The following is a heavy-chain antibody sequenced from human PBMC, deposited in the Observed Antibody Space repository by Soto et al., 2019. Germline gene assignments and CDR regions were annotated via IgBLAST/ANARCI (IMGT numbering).Heavy chain of an antibody. D-gene: IGHD2-21*01. CDR3: AKDQSRLLDALDI. Sequence: GGSLRLSCAASGFSFSSYGMHWVRQAPGKGLEWVAVISHDGSNKYYVDSVKGRFTISRDSSKNTLYLQLNSLRAEDTAVYYCAKDQSRLLDALDIWGQGTMVTVSS. CDR1: GFSFSSYG. CDR2: ISHDGSNK. V-gene: IGHV3-30*18. J-gene: IGHJ3*02.